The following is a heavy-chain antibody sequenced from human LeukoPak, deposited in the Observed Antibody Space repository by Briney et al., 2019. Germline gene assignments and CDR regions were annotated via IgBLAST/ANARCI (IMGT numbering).Heavy chain of an antibody. CDR1: GYIFSNFG. CDR3: SREWGGISRMVPEDYFDH. CDR2: ISAYNGDL. J-gene: IGHJ4*02. Sequence: GASVKVSCKTSGYIFSNFGVSWVRQAPGQGLEWVGWISAYNGDLNYIDKFQGRISLTTDISANAAYLELRNLRLDDTAVYYCSREWGGISRMVPEDYFDHWGQGTLVTVSA. D-gene: IGHD4/OR15-4a*01. V-gene: IGHV1-18*01.